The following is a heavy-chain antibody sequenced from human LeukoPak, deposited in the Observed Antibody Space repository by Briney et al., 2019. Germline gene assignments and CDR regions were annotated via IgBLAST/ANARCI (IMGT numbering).Heavy chain of an antibody. CDR3: ARDSSLIKHSTDAFDI. CDR2: IYSGGST. J-gene: IGHJ3*02. V-gene: IGHV3-66*02. CDR1: GFTVSSNY. D-gene: IGHD3-16*01. Sequence: GGSLRLSCAASGFTVSSNYMSWVRQAPGKGLEWASVIYSGGSTYYADSVKGRFTISRDNSKNTLYLQMNSLRAEDTAVYYCARDSSLIKHSTDAFDIWGQGTMVTVSS.